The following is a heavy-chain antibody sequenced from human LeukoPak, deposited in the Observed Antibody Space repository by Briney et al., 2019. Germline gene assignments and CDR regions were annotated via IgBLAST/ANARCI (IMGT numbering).Heavy chain of an antibody. V-gene: IGHV3-74*01. Sequence: GRSLRLSCAASGFTFSSYWMHWVRQVPGKGLVWVSRINADGSSTNYADSVKGRFSISRDNAKNSLYLQMNSLRAEDTAVYYCARDARQQLVERFDYWGQGTLVTVSS. CDR1: GFTFSSYW. J-gene: IGHJ4*02. CDR3: ARDARQQLVERFDY. CDR2: INADGSST. D-gene: IGHD6-13*01.